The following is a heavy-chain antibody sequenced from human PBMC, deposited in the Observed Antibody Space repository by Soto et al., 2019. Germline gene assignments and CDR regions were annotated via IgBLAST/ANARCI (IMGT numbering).Heavy chain of an antibody. J-gene: IGHJ4*02. Sequence: EVHRVEPGGGLGQPGGSLRLSCAASGFTVSSNYMSWVRLAPGKGLEWVALIQSGGNTYYVDSVKGRFTISRDNSKNTLYLQMNSLRPEERAVYYCAIRSPDCGDYVYWGQGALVTVSS. CDR2: IQSGGNT. V-gene: IGHV3-66*04. CDR3: AIRSPDCGDYVY. CDR1: GFTVSSNY. D-gene: IGHD4-17*01.